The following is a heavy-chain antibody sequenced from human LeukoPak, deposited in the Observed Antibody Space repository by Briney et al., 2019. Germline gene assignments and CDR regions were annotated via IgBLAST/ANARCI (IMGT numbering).Heavy chain of an antibody. CDR1: GFTFSSYA. V-gene: IGHV4-38-2*01. J-gene: IGHJ4*02. D-gene: IGHD6-19*01. CDR2: IYYSGST. CDR3: ARSSSGWYDY. Sequence: GSLRLSCAASGFTFSSYAMSWVRQPPGKGLEWIGSIYYSGSTYYNPSLKSRVTISVDTSKNQFSLKLSSVTAADTAVYYCARSSSGWYDYWGQGTLVTVSS.